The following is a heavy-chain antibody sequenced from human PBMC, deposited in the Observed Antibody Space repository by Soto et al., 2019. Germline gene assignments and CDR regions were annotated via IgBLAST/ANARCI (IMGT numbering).Heavy chain of an antibody. CDR3: ARDVGVVVVAANWFDP. CDR1: GYTFTSYG. CDR2: ISTYNGNT. J-gene: IGHJ5*02. V-gene: IGHV1-18*04. Sequence: ASVKVSCKASGYTFTSYGISWVRQAPGQGLEWMGWISTYNGNTNYAQKLQGRVTMTTDTSTSTAYMELRSLRSDDTAVYYCARDVGVVVVAANWFDPWGQGTLVTVSS. D-gene: IGHD2-15*01.